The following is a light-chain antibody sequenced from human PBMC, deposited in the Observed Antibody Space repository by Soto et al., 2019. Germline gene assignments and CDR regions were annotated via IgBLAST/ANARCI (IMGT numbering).Light chain of an antibody. CDR3: MQGTHWRRS. Sequence: DVVVTQSPLSLPVTLGQPASISCRSSQSLVHSDGNTYLNWFQQRPGQSPRRLIYEVSNRDSGGPDRFSGSGSGTDFTLKISRVEAEDVGFYYGMQGTHWRRSFGGGTKVETK. CDR2: EVS. V-gene: IGKV2-30*02. CDR1: QSLVHSDGNTY. J-gene: IGKJ4*01.